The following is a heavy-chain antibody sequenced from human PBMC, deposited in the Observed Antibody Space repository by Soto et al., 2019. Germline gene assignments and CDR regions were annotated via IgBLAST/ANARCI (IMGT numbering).Heavy chain of an antibody. CDR1: GFTFSDYY. J-gene: IGHJ4*02. V-gene: IGHV3-11*01. CDR2: ISSSGSTI. Sequence: GGSLRLSCAASGFTFSDYYMSWIRQAPGKGLEWVSYISSSGSTIYYADSVKGRFTISRDNAKNSLYLQMNSLRAEDTAVYYCARDRYDYIWGSYRGAYYFDYWGQGTLVTVSS. CDR3: ARDRYDYIWGSYRGAYYFDY. D-gene: IGHD3-16*02.